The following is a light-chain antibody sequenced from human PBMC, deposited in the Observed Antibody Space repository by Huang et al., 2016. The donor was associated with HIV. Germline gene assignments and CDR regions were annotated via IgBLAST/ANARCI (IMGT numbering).Light chain of an antibody. CDR2: AAS. J-gene: IGKJ3*01. CDR3: QQYNDFRST. CDR1: QIVSSH. V-gene: IGKV3-15*01. Sequence: ETVMTQSPVTLSVSPGDRASLSSRSIQIVSSHLAWYQQKPGQAPRLLIYAASTRAAGVPARFRGSGAGTEFTLTISTLQSEDSAVYYCQQYNDFRSTFGPGTRVEIK.